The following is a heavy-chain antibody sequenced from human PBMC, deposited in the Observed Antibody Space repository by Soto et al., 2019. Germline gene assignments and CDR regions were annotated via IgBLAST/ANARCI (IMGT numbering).Heavy chain of an antibody. CDR1: GFTFSSYA. CDR3: AKVPAYYYDSSGYSVSGGFDY. Sequence: GGSLRLSCAASGFTFSSYAMSWVRQAPGKGLEWVSVISGSGGSTYYADSVKGRFTISRDNSKNTLYLQMNSLRAEDTAVYYCAKVPAYYYDSSGYSVSGGFDYWGQGTLVTVSS. CDR2: ISGSGGST. J-gene: IGHJ4*02. D-gene: IGHD3-22*01. V-gene: IGHV3-23*01.